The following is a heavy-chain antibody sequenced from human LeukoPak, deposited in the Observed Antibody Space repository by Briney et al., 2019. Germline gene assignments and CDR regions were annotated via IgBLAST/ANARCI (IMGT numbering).Heavy chain of an antibody. CDR2: IIPIFGTA. J-gene: IGHJ4*02. D-gene: IGHD3-10*01. V-gene: IGHV1-69*05. CDR3: ATNYYGSGGVFDY. Sequence: SVKVSCKASGGTFSSYAISWVRQAPGQGPEWMGRIIPIFGTANYAQKFQGRVTITTDESTSTAYMELSSLRSEDTAVYYCATNYYGSGGVFDYWGQGTLVTVSS. CDR1: GGTFSSYA.